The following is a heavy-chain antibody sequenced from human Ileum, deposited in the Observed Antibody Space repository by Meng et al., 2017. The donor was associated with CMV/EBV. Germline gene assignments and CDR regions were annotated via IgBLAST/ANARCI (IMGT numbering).Heavy chain of an antibody. CDR3: ARINKRYDFWSGAELHDY. CDR1: GFSLSNTGMG. J-gene: IGHJ4*02. CDR2: IFSNDEK. D-gene: IGHD3-3*01. Sequence: SGPTLVKPTGTLTLTCTVSGFSLSNTGMGVSWIRQPPGKALEWLAHIFSNDEKSYNTSLKNRLIISKDTSKSQVVLTLTNMDAVDTGTYYCARINKRYDFWSGAELHDYWGQGTLVTVSS. V-gene: IGHV2-26*01.